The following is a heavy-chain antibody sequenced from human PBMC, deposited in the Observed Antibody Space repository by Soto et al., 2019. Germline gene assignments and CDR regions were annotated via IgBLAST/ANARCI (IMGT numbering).Heavy chain of an antibody. CDR2: IIPIFGTA. CDR1: GGTFSSYA. V-gene: IGHV1-69*13. CDR3: ASFGMDTAMVTYYYYGMDV. J-gene: IGHJ6*02. D-gene: IGHD5-18*01. Sequence: PSVKVSCKASGGTFSSYAISWVRQAPGQGLEWMGGIIPIFGTANYAQKFQGRVTITADESTSTAYMELSSLRSEDTAVYYCASFGMDTAMVTYYYYGMDVWGQGTTVTVSS.